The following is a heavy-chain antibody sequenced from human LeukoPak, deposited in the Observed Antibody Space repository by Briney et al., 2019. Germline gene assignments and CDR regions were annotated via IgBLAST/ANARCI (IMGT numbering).Heavy chain of an antibody. CDR1: GFTFGDYA. D-gene: IGHD3-10*01. V-gene: IGHV3-49*03. CDR2: IRSKSYRGTT. J-gene: IGHJ4*02. Sequence: GGSLRLSCTASGFTFGDYAMSWFRQVPGKGLEWVGFIRSKSYRGTTEYAASAKGRFTISRDDSKSIAYLQMNSLKTDDTAVYYCSRDRLNAARGSVYYFDYWGQGTLVTVSS. CDR3: SRDRLNAARGSVYYFDY.